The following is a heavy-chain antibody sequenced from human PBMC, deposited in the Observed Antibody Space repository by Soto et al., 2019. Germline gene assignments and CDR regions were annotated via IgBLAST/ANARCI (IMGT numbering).Heavy chain of an antibody. CDR2: ISDDGRYG. V-gene: IGHV3-30*18. Sequence: QVQLVESGGGVVQPGTSLRLSCAASGFIFSTNGMYWVRQAPGKGLEWVALISDDGRYGWHADSVKGRFTISRDISKNTLYLQMNSLRPEDTAVYYCAKLSHSGWHHHYYGMDVWGQGTTVTVSS. J-gene: IGHJ6*02. CDR1: GFIFSTNG. CDR3: AKLSHSGWHHHYYGMDV. D-gene: IGHD6-19*01.